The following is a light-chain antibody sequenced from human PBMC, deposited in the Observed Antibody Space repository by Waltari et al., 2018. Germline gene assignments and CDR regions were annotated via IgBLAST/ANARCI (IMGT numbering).Light chain of an antibody. CDR3: MQSTKDRT. V-gene: IGKV2D-29*02. CDR1: QSLLHSNGNTY. Sequence: DIVMTQTPLSLPVTPGEPASISCRSSQSLLHSNGNTYLHWYLQKPGQSPRLLIYKVTNRESGVPDRFSGSWSGTDFTLKISRVEPEDVGVYYCMQSTKDRTFGQGTKVEIK. J-gene: IGKJ1*01. CDR2: KVT.